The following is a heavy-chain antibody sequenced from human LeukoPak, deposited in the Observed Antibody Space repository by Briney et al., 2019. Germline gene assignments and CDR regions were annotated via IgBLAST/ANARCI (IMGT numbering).Heavy chain of an antibody. D-gene: IGHD3-16*01. J-gene: IGHJ4*02. Sequence: PGGSLRLSCAASGFTFSSYAMSWVRQAPGKGLEWVSTVSGSGDSTWYADSVKGRFTISRGNSKSTLYLQMNSLRAEDTAVYYCAKSPYIASHIDFDYWGQGTLVTVSS. CDR3: AKSPYIASHIDFDY. CDR2: VSGSGDST. V-gene: IGHV3-23*01. CDR1: GFTFSSYA.